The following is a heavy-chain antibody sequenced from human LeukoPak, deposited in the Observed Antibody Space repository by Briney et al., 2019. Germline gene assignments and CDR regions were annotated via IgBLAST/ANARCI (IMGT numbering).Heavy chain of an antibody. V-gene: IGHV4-4*02. CDR2: MHRDGRT. J-gene: IGHJ4*02. D-gene: IGHD3-9*01. CDR3: GKTDIYFNPIDY. CDR1: GVSISSSEW. Sequence: SETLSLTCALSGVSISSSEWWIWVRQPPGQGLEWIGEMHRDGRTRYNPSLKSRVTMSMDYSKNQFSLSVTSVTAADTAIYYCGKTDIYFNPIDYWGPGSLVTVSS.